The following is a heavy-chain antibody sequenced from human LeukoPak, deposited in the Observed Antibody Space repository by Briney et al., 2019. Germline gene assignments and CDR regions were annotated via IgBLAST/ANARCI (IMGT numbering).Heavy chain of an antibody. D-gene: IGHD3-10*01. Sequence: QPGGSLRLTCAASGFTFNKYRMHWVRQAKGKGLVWVSRIDTDGTNTNYADSVKGRFTISRDNAKNTVYLQMNSLRAEDTAVYYCVRAFGDYWGQGILVTVSS. CDR3: VRAFGDY. CDR1: GFTFNKYR. CDR2: IDTDGTNT. J-gene: IGHJ4*02. V-gene: IGHV3-74*01.